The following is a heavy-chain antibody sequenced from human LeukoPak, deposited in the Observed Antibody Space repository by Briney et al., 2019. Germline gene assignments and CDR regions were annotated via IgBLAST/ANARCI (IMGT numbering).Heavy chain of an antibody. Sequence: PGGSLRLSCAASGFTFSDYYMSWIRQAPGKGLEWVSYISSSSSYTNYADSVKGRFTISRDNAKNSLYLQMNSLRAQDTAVYYCATHCWCGYSPFDYWGQETLVSVSS. CDR3: ATHCWCGYSPFDY. CDR2: ISSSSSYT. J-gene: IGHJ4*02. D-gene: IGHD3-3*02. V-gene: IGHV3-11*06. CDR1: GFTFSDYY.